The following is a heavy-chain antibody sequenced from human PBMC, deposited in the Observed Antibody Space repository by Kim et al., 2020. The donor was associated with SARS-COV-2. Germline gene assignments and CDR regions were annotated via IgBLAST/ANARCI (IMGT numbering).Heavy chain of an antibody. CDR2: INHSGST. Sequence: SETLSLTCAVYGGSFSGYYWSWIRQPPGKGLEWIGEINHSGSTNYNPSLKSRVTISVDTSKNQFSLKLSSVTAADTAVYYCARGDSTLCYFDYWGQGTLVTVSS. CDR3: ARGDSTLCYFDY. D-gene: IGHD2-21*01. J-gene: IGHJ4*02. CDR1: GGSFSGYY. V-gene: IGHV4-34*01.